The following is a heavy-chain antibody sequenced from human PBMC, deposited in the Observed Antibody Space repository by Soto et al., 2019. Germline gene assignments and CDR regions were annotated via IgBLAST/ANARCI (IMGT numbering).Heavy chain of an antibody. CDR1: GFTFSSYA. CDR2: ISGSGGST. D-gene: IGHD1-26*01. CDR3: AKDLPAREGRGSYFDY. J-gene: IGHJ4*02. V-gene: IGHV3-23*01. Sequence: LRLSCAASGFTFSSYAMSWVRQAPGKGLEWVSAISGSGGSTYYADSVKGRFTISRDNSKNTLYLQMNSLRAEDTAVYYCAKDLPAREGRGSYFDYWGQGTLVTVSS.